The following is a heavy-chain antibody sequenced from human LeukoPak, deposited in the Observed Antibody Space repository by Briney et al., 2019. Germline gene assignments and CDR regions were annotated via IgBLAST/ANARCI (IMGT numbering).Heavy chain of an antibody. CDR1: GYTFTGYY. Sequence: ASVKVSCKASGYTFTGYYMHWVRQAPGQGLGWMGWINPNSGGTNYAQKFQGRVTMTRDTSISTAYMELSRLRSDDTALYYCARDRSGDDDFWSGYYTNYFDPWGQGTLVTVSS. D-gene: IGHD3-3*01. CDR2: INPNSGGT. V-gene: IGHV1-2*02. CDR3: ARDRSGDDDFWSGYYTNYFDP. J-gene: IGHJ5*02.